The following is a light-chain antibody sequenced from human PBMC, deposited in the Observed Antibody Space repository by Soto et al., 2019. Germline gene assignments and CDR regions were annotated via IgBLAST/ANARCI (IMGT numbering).Light chain of an antibody. Sequence: EIVMTQSPATLSVSPGERTTLSCGASQSVSATVAWYQQKSGQAPRLLVYSASTRATGVPARFSGSGSGTDFTLTITSLQSEDFGVYYCQQYKDWPTTFGQGTKVEIK. V-gene: IGKV3-15*01. CDR1: QSVSAT. CDR2: SAS. CDR3: QQYKDWPTT. J-gene: IGKJ1*01.